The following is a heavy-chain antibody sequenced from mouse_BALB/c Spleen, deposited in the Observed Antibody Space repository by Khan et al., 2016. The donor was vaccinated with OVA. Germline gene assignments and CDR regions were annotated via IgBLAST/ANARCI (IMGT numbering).Heavy chain of an antibody. D-gene: IGHD1-1*01. Sequence: EVELVESGGDLVKPGGSLKLSCAASGFTFSNYGMSWVRQTPDKRLEWVAIISTSGSYTYYPDSVKGRFTISRDNAKNTLYLQMSSLKSEDTAIYYCARGRYGSSDDYYAMDYWGQGTSVTVSS. CDR2: ISTSGSYT. CDR3: ARGRYGSSDDYYAMDY. CDR1: GFTFSNYG. J-gene: IGHJ4*01. V-gene: IGHV5-6*01.